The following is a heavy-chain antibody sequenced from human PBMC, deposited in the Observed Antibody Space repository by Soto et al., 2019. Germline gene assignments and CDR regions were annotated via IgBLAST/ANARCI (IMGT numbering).Heavy chain of an antibody. Sequence: PGVSLRLSCSASGFTFSSYAMHWVRQAPGKGLEYVSAISSNGGSTYYADSVKGRFTISRDNSKNTLYLQMSSLRAEDTAVYYCVKDALDFWSGFVYWGQGTLVTVSS. V-gene: IGHV3-64D*08. CDR3: VKDALDFWSGFVY. CDR1: GFTFSSYA. J-gene: IGHJ4*02. CDR2: ISSNGGST. D-gene: IGHD3-3*01.